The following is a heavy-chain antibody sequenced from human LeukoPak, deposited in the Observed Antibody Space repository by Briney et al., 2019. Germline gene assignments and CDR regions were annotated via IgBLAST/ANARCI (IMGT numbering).Heavy chain of an antibody. D-gene: IGHD1-26*01. CDR1: GGSISSGSYY. J-gene: IGHJ4*02. CDR3: ARESGSYSY. CDR2: IYASGST. Sequence: SETVSLTCTVSGGSISSGSYYWSWIRQLAGKGLEWIGRIYASGSTNYNPSLKSRVTISIDTSKDQFSLKLSSVTAADTAVYYCARESGSYSYWGQGTLVTVSS. V-gene: IGHV4-61*02.